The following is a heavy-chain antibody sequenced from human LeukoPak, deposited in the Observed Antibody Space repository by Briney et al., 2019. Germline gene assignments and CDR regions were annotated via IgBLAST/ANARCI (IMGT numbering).Heavy chain of an antibody. CDR3: AKQSSSWSHSYNWFDP. CDR2: ISNNDGPT. D-gene: IGHD6-13*01. V-gene: IGHV3-11*01. J-gene: IGHJ5*02. CDR1: GFTFSDYY. Sequence: GGSLRLSCAASGFTFSDYYMSWIRQAPGKGPEWLSHISNNDGPTYYADSVRGRFTISRDNANNLVYLQMHSLRAEDTAVYWCAKQSSSWSHSYNWFDPWGQGTLVTVSS.